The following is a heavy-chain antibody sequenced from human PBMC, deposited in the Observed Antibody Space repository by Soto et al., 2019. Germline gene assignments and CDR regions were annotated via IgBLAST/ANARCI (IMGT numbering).Heavy chain of an antibody. CDR2: IYSGGST. CDR1: GFTVSSNY. CDR3: ARTPHGYYYGMDV. V-gene: IGHV3-66*01. Sequence: HPGGSLRLSCAASGFTVSSNYMSWVRQAPGKGLEWVSVIYSGGSTYYADSVKGRFTISRDNSKNTLYLQMNSLRAEDTAVYYCARTPHGYYYGMDVWGQGTTVTVSS. J-gene: IGHJ6*02.